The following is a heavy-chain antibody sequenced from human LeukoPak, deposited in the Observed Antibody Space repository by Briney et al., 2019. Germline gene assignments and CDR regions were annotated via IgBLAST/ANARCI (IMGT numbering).Heavy chain of an antibody. J-gene: IGHJ4*02. CDR2: IHFSGST. CDR1: GGFVSSYY. Sequence: SETLSLTCAVSGGFVSSYYWSWIRQPPGKGLEWIGYIHFSGSTNYNPSLKSRVTMPVDTSKNQFSLKLSSVTAADTAVYYCARDNNFDYWGQGTLVTVSS. CDR3: ARDNNFDY. D-gene: IGHD2/OR15-2a*01. V-gene: IGHV4-59*02.